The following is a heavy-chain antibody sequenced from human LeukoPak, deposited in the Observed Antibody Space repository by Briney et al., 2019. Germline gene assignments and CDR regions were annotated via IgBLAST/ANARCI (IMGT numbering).Heavy chain of an antibody. V-gene: IGHV1-18*01. CDR1: GYTFTSYG. CDR3: ARDRGPAKFMGYDSSGYYFGDDFDY. D-gene: IGHD3-22*01. J-gene: IGHJ4*02. Sequence: ASVKVSCKASGYTFTSYGISWVRQAPGQGLEWMGWISAYNGNTNYALKLQGRVTMTTDTSTSTAYMELRSLRSDDTAVYYCARDRGPAKFMGYDSSGYYFGDDFDYWGQGTLVTVSS. CDR2: ISAYNGNT.